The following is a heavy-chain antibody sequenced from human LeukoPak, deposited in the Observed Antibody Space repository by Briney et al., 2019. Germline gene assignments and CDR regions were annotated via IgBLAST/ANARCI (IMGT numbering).Heavy chain of an antibody. J-gene: IGHJ4*02. D-gene: IGHD3-16*02. CDR3: ARAFQSLGGLSLPDY. CDR1: GYSFTNYA. V-gene: IGHV7-4-1*01. CDR2: IHPSTGNP. Sequence: ASVKVSCKASGYSFTNYAMNWVRQAPGQGLEWMGWIHPSTGNPTYAQGFTGRFVFSLDTSVSTAYLQIGSLKAEDTAVYFCARAFQSLGGLSLPDYWGQGTLVTVSS.